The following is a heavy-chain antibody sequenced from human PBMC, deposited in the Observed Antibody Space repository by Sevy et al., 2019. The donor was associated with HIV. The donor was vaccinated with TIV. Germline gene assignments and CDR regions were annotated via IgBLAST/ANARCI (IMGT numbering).Heavy chain of an antibody. CDR1: GYTFTSYD. V-gene: IGHV1-8*01. Sequence: ASVKVSCKASGYTFTSYDINWVRQATGQGLEWMGWMNTNSGNTGYAQKFQGRVTMTRNTSISTAYMELSSLRSEDTAVYYCAGVTYIAGAGTVNNWFDPWGQGTLVTVSS. CDR2: MNTNSGNT. J-gene: IGHJ5*02. CDR3: AGVTYIAGAGTVNNWFDP. D-gene: IGHD6-13*01.